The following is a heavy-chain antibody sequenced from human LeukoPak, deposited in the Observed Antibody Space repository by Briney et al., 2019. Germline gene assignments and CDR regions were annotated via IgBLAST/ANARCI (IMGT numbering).Heavy chain of an antibody. Sequence: GGSLRLSFAASGFTFSTYWMHWVRQAPGKGLVWVSRIYSDGSSTSYADSVKGRFTISRDNAKNTLYLQMNSLRAEDTAVYYCAREGYSGTYRAFYFDYWGQGTLVTVSS. CDR1: GFTFSTYW. V-gene: IGHV3-74*01. D-gene: IGHD1-26*01. J-gene: IGHJ4*02. CDR3: AREGYSGTYRAFYFDY. CDR2: IYSDGSST.